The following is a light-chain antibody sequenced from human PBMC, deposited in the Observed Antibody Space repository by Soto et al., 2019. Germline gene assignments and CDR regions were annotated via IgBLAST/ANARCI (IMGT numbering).Light chain of an antibody. J-gene: IGKJ1*01. V-gene: IGKV2-40*01. Sequence: DIVMTQTPLSLPVTPGEPASISCRSSQTLLDSDDGNTYLDWYLQKPGQSPQLLIYGISSRASGVPDRFSGSGSGTDFTLKISRVEDGDVGVFYCMQRKEFPWTFGQGTKVDIK. CDR3: MQRKEFPWT. CDR2: GIS. CDR1: QTLLDSDDGNTY.